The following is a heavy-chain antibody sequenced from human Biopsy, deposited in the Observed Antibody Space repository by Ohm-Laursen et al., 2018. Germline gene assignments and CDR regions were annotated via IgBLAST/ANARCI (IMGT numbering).Heavy chain of an antibody. Sequence: SLRLSCTASGFTFSASAVHWVRQASGKGLEWVGRIRRKAKSYATAYAASVTGRFTISRDDSKNTTYLQMNSLKTEDTAVYHCARATYSSGHKIDSWGQGTLVTVSS. J-gene: IGHJ4*02. D-gene: IGHD6-25*01. CDR2: IRRKAKSYAT. CDR1: GFTFSASA. V-gene: IGHV3-73*01. CDR3: ARATYSSGHKIDS.